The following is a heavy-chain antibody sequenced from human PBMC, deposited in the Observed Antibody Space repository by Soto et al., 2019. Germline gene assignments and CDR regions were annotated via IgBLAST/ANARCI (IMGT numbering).Heavy chain of an antibody. D-gene: IGHD6-19*01. CDR3: AKVLGSSGWVYWYFDL. CDR1: GFTFSSYA. Sequence: EVQLLESGGGLVQPGGSLRLSCAASGFTFSSYAMSWVRQAPGKGLEWVSAISGSGASTYYANSVKGRFTISRDNSKNTLYLPMNSLRAEDTAVYDCAKVLGSSGWVYWYFDLWGRGTLVTVSS. CDR2: ISGSGAST. V-gene: IGHV3-23*01. J-gene: IGHJ2*01.